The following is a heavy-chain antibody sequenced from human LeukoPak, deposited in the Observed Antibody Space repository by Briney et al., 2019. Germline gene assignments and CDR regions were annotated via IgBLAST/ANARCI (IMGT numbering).Heavy chain of an antibody. V-gene: IGHV3-21*01. Sequence: GGSLRLSCAASGFTFSSYSMNWVRQAPGKGLEWVSSISSSSSYIYYADSVKGRFTISRDNAKNSLYLQMNSLRAEDTAVYYCARGMVRGVPLDYWGQGTLVTVSS. CDR2: ISSSSSYI. J-gene: IGHJ4*02. D-gene: IGHD3-10*01. CDR3: ARGMVRGVPLDY. CDR1: GFTFSSYS.